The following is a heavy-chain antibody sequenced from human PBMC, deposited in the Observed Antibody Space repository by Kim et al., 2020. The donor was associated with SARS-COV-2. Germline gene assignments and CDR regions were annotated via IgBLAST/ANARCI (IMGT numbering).Heavy chain of an antibody. J-gene: IGHJ4*02. CDR2: ISYDGSNK. V-gene: IGHV3-30*18. CDR1: GFTFSSYG. D-gene: IGHD6-19*01. Sequence: GGSLRLSCAASGFTFSSYGMHWVRQAPGKGLEWVAVISYDGSNKYYADSVKGRFTISRDNSKNTLYLQMNSLRAEDTAVYYCAKDAGSQWLIGGGADYWGQGTLVTVSS. CDR3: AKDAGSQWLIGGGADY.